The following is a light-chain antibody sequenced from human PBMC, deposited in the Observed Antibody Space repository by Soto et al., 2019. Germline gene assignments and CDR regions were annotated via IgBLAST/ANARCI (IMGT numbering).Light chain of an antibody. CDR2: SAS. J-gene: IGKJ2*01. Sequence: DIQMTQSPYSLFASVGDSVTITCRASQNIRTYLNWYQQKPGRAPKLLIHSASALPSGVPSRFSGSRSGTEFTLTMSGLQPEDFATYYCQQGHSTPYTFGQGTKVEIK. CDR3: QQGHSTPYT. V-gene: IGKV1-39*01. CDR1: QNIRTY.